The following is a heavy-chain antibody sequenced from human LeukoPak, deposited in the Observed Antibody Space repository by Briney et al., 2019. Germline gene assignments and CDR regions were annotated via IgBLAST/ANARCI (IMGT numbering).Heavy chain of an antibody. J-gene: IGHJ4*02. CDR1: GFTFSSIA. V-gene: IGHV3-64*01. CDR3: ARGSESPGYYDSSGYYYFDY. CDR2: ISSNGGST. Sequence: GGTLSLSCAASGFTFSSIAMHWVRQAQGKGLKYVSAISSNGGSTYYENSVKGRFTISRDNSKNTLYLQMGSLRAEDMAVYYCARGSESPGYYDSSGYYYFDYWGQGTLVTVSS. D-gene: IGHD3-22*01.